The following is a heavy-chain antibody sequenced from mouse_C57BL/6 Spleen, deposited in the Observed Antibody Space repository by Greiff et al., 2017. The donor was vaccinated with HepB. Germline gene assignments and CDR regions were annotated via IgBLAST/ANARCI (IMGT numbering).Heavy chain of an antibody. Sequence: VHLVESGAELVRPGASVTLSCKASGYTFTDYEMHWVKQTPVHGLEWIGAIDPETGGTAYNQKFKGKAILTADKSSSTAYMELRSLTSEDSAVYYCTIYYGYDSWYFDVWGTGTTVTVSS. J-gene: IGHJ1*03. CDR3: TIYYGYDSWYFDV. CDR1: GYTFTDYE. CDR2: IDPETGGT. D-gene: IGHD2-2*01. V-gene: IGHV1-15*01.